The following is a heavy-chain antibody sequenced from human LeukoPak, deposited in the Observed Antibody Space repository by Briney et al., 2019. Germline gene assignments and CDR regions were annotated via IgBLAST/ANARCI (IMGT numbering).Heavy chain of an antibody. CDR1: GFTFSSYG. J-gene: IGHJ4*02. CDR2: IRYDGSNK. Sequence: GGSLRLSCAASGFTFSSYGMHWVRQAPGKGLERVAFIRYDGSNKYYADSVKGRFTISRDNSKNTLYLQMNSLRAEDTAVYYCANPLLGSSDYWGQGTLVTVSS. V-gene: IGHV3-30*02. CDR3: ANPLLGSSDY. D-gene: IGHD1-26*01.